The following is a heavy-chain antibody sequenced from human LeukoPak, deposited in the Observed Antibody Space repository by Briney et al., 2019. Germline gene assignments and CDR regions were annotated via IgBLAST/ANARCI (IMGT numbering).Heavy chain of an antibody. V-gene: IGHV3-23*01. D-gene: IGHD3-3*01. J-gene: IGHJ4*02. CDR1: GFTFSNYV. CDR3: ATQLRLRFLEWLR. CDR2: ISGSGGST. Sequence: GGSLRLSCAASGFTFSNYVMSWVRQAPGKGLEWVSAISGSGGSTYYGDSVKGRFTISRDNSKNTLYLQMNSLRAEDTAVYYCATQLRLRFLEWLRWGQGTLVTVSS.